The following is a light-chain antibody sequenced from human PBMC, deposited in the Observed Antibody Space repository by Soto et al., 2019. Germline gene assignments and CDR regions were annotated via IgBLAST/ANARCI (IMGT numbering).Light chain of an antibody. CDR2: EVS. Sequence: QSVLTQPASVSGSPGQSITISCTGTSSDVGGYNFVSWYQQHPGKAPKLMIHEVSNRPSGVSNRFSASKSGNTASLTISGLQAEDEADYYCSSFTSNSTLVFGTGTKSPS. J-gene: IGLJ1*01. CDR3: SSFTSNSTLV. CDR1: SSDVGGYNF. V-gene: IGLV2-14*01.